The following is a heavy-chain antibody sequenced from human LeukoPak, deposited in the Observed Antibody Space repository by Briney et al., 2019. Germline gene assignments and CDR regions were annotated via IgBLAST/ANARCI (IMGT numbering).Heavy chain of an antibody. CDR2: ISYDGSNK. J-gene: IGHJ4*02. Sequence: GGALRLSCAASGFTFSSYGMHWVRQAPGKGLEWVAVISYDGSNKYYADSVKGRFTISRDNSKNTLYLQMNSLRVEDTAVYYCAKDRSGYGSGSYSFDYWGQGTLVAVSS. CDR3: AKDRSGYGSGSYSFDY. CDR1: GFTFSSYG. D-gene: IGHD3-10*01. V-gene: IGHV3-30*18.